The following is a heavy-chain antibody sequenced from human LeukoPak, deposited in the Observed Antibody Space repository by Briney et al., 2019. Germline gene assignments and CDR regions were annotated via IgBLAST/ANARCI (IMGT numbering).Heavy chain of an antibody. D-gene: IGHD3-9*01. CDR3: AKKRDNHDWLYYFDD. Sequence: GGSLRLSCAASGFTFNNYAMSWVRQARGKGLEWVSAISGSAGATYYPDSVKGRFTISRDNSKNTLYLQMNSLSAEDTAIYFCAKKRDNHDWLYYFDDWGQGTQVTVSS. CDR2: ISGSAGAT. V-gene: IGHV3-23*01. CDR1: GFTFNNYA. J-gene: IGHJ4*01.